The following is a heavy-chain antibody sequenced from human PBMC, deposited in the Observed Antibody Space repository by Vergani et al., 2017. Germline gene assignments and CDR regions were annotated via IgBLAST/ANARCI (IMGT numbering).Heavy chain of an antibody. CDR2: ISSSSSYI. J-gene: IGHJ4*02. V-gene: IGHV3-48*03. CDR1: GFTFSSYE. Sequence: EVQLVESGGGLVQPGGSLRLSCAASGFTFSSYEMNWVRQAPGKGLEWVSYISSSSSYIYYADSVKGRFTISRDNAKNSLYLQMNSLRAEDTAVYYCARDTDLPTGFDYWGQGTLVTVSS. D-gene: IGHD3-9*01. CDR3: ARDTDLPTGFDY.